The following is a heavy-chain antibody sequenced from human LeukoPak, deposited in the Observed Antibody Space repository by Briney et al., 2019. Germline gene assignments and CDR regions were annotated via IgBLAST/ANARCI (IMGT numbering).Heavy chain of an antibody. CDR1: GFTFSSYG. CDR3: AKDSSIYYYYYYYGMDV. V-gene: IGHV3-33*06. J-gene: IGHJ6*02. Sequence: PGGSLRLSCAASGFTFSSYGMHWVRQAPGKGLEWVAVIWYDGSNKYYADSVKGRFTISRDNSKNTLYLQMNSLRAEDTAVYYCAKDSSIYYYYYYYGMDVWGQGTTVTVSS. D-gene: IGHD1-26*01. CDR2: IWYDGSNK.